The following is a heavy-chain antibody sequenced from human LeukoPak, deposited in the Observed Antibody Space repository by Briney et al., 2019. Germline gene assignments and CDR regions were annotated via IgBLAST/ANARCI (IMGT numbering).Heavy chain of an antibody. Sequence: PGESLRLSCAASGFTFSSYAMSWVRQAPRKGLDWVSTISGGGGRTWYADSVKGRFTISRDNSKNTVDVQLNSLRAEDTAVYYCAKFRGSEKTAIDCWGQGTLVTVSS. D-gene: IGHD6-25*01. CDR1: GFTFSSYA. CDR3: AKFRGSEKTAIDC. CDR2: ISGGGGRT. J-gene: IGHJ4*02. V-gene: IGHV3-23*01.